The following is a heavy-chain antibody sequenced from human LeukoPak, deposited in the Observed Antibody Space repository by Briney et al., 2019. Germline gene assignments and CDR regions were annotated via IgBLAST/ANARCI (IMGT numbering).Heavy chain of an antibody. CDR2: ISSSGSTI. D-gene: IGHD2-2*01. CDR3: ARGVPATISDWFFDL. CDR1: GFTFSDYY. V-gene: IGHV3-11*04. Sequence: GGSLRLSCAASGFTFSDYYMSWIRQAPGKGLEWVSYISSSGSTIYYADSVKGRFTISRDNAKNSLSLQMNSLRPEDTAVYFCARGVPATISDWFFDLWGRGALITVSS. J-gene: IGHJ2*01.